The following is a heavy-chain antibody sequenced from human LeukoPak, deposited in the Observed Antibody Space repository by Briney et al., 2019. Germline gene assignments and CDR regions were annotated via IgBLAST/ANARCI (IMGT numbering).Heavy chain of an antibody. V-gene: IGHV3-23*01. J-gene: IGHJ6*04. CDR2: ISGSGGST. CDR3: ARMGDCSSTSCPPLPYYYYGMDV. Sequence: GGSLTLSCAASGFTYRRYPMSWVRQARGKGGEWVSAISGSGGSTYYADSVEGRFTISRDNSKNTLYLQMNSLRAEDTAVYYCARMGDCSSTSCPPLPYYYYGMDVWGKGTTVTVSS. CDR1: GFTYRRYP. D-gene: IGHD2-2*01.